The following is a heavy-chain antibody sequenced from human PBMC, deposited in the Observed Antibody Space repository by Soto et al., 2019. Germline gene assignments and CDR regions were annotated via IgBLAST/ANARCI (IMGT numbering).Heavy chain of an antibody. D-gene: IGHD2-2*01. CDR2: INGGNGDT. V-gene: IGHV1-3*01. Sequence: ASVKVSCKASGYTFTGYAIHWVRQAPGQRQEWMGWINGGNGDTKYSQKFQGRVTFTRDTSASTAYMELTSLGSEDTAVYHCARGYCSSTSCQYYFDFWGQGTLVTVSS. J-gene: IGHJ4*02. CDR1: GYTFTGYA. CDR3: ARGYCSSTSCQYYFDF.